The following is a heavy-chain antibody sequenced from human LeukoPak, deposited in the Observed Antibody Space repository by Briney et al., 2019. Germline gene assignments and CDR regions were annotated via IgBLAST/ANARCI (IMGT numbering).Heavy chain of an antibody. J-gene: IGHJ2*01. D-gene: IGHD3-22*01. Sequence: GGSLRLSCAASGFTFSSYGMHWVRQAPGKRLEWVAVISYDGSNKYYADSVKGRFTISRDNSKNTLYLQMNSLRAEDTAVYYCCDSSGKDWYFDLWGRGTLVTVSS. CDR3: CDSSGKDWYFDL. CDR1: GFTFSSYG. CDR2: ISYDGSNK. V-gene: IGHV3-30*03.